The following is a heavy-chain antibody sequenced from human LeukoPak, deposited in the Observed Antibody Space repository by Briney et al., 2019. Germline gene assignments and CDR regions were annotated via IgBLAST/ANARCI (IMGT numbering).Heavy chain of an antibody. V-gene: IGHV4-4*02. CDR1: GGSISSSNW. CDR3: ASGVGATSFDY. CDR2: IYHSGST. J-gene: IGHJ4*02. Sequence: SETLSLTCAVSGGSISSSNWWSWVRQPPGKGLEWIGEIYHSGSTNYNPSLKSRVTISVDTSKNQFSLKLSSVTAADTAVYYCASGVGATSFDYWGQGTLVTVSS. D-gene: IGHD1-26*01.